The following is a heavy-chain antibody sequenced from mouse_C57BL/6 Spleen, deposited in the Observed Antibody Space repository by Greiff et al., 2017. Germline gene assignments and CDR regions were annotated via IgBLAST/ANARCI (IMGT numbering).Heavy chain of an antibody. V-gene: IGHV1-81*01. CDR3: ARKEDLPDY. J-gene: IGHJ2*01. Sequence: VQGVESGAELARPGASVKLSCKASGYTFTSYGISWVKQRTGQGLEWIGEIYPRSGNTYYNEKFKGKATLTADKSSSTAYMELRSLTSEDSAVYFCARKEDLPDYWGQGTTLTVSS. D-gene: IGHD2-1*01. CDR2: IYPRSGNT. CDR1: GYTFTSYG.